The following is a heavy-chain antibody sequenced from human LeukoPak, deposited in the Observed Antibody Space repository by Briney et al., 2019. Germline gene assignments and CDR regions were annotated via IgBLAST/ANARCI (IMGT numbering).Heavy chain of an antibody. CDR3: ARDLVYYYDSRGDAFDI. CDR1: GGSISSYY. J-gene: IGHJ3*02. D-gene: IGHD3-22*01. CDR2: IYTSGST. Sequence: PSETLSLTCTVSGGSISSYYWSWIRQPAGKGLEWIGRIYTSGSTNYNPSLKSRVTMSVDTSKNQFSLKLSSVTAADTAVYYCARDLVYYYDSRGDAFDIWGQGTMVTVSS. V-gene: IGHV4-4*07.